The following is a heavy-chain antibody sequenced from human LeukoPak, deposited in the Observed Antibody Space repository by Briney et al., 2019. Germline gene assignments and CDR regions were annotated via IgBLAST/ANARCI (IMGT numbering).Heavy chain of an antibody. Sequence: AGGSLRLSCETSGFTFSKHALNWVRQAPGKGLEWVSSISSSGTYIYYADSLKGRFTISRDNAKNTLYLQMNSLRAEDTAVYYCAREAKGFLSIAARRYYFDYWGQGTLVTVSS. D-gene: IGHD6-6*01. J-gene: IGHJ4*02. CDR3: AREAKGFLSIAARRYYFDY. CDR1: GFTFSKHA. CDR2: ISSSGTYI. V-gene: IGHV3-21*01.